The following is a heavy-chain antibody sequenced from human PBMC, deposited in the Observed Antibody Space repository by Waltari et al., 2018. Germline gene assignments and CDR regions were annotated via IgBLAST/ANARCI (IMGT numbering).Heavy chain of an antibody. Sequence: QVQLQESGPGLVKPSQTPSLTCTVSGGSISSGGYYWSWIRQHPGKGLEWIGYIYYSGSTYYNRSLKRRVTISVDTSKNQFSLKLSAVTAADTAVYYCATAAPGYSSSHTDYWGQGTLVTVSS. CDR1: GGSISSGGYY. J-gene: IGHJ4*02. V-gene: IGHV4-31*03. CDR3: ATAAPGYSSSHTDY. CDR2: IYYSGST. D-gene: IGHD6-13*01.